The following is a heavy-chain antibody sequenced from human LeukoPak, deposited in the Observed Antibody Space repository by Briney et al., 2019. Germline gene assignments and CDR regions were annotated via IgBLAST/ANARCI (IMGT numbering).Heavy chain of an antibody. J-gene: IGHJ4*02. CDR3: ARGRILHYYGSGRRRGYFDY. CDR2: IYHSGST. D-gene: IGHD3-10*01. CDR1: GYSISSGYY. Sequence: SETLSLTCNVSGYSISSGYYWGWIRQPPGKGLQWIGTIYHSGSTYYNPSLKSRVTISVDTSKNQFSLKLSSVTAAGTAVYYCARGRILHYYGSGRRRGYFDYWGQGTLVTVSS. V-gene: IGHV4-38-2*02.